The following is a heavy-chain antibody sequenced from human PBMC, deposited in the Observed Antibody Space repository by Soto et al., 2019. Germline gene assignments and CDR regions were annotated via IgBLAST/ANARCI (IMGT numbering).Heavy chain of an antibody. CDR2: IYYSGST. J-gene: IGHJ1*01. CDR3: ARGIATPEYFQH. Sequence: SETLSLTCTVSGGSISSYYWSWIRQPPGKGLEWIGYIYYSGSTNYNPSLKSRVTISVDTSKNQFSLKLSSVTAADTAAYYCARGIATPEYFQHWGQGTLVTVSS. V-gene: IGHV4-59*01. CDR1: GGSISSYY. D-gene: IGHD6-6*01.